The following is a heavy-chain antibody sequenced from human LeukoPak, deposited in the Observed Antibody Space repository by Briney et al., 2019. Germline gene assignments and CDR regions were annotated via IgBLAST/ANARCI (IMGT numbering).Heavy chain of an antibody. CDR1: GFSFSGYA. V-gene: IGHV3-23*01. CDR2: ISGTGGGT. J-gene: IGHJ3*01. Sequence: PGGSLRLSCEASGFSFSGYAMSWVRQAPGKGLEWVSSISGTGGGTYYADSVKGRFTISRDNSHKTLYLQMNSLRAEDTAVYYCAKDREMYFYDSSGYRDAFHVWGQGTKVTVSS. D-gene: IGHD3-22*01. CDR3: AKDREMYFYDSSGYRDAFHV.